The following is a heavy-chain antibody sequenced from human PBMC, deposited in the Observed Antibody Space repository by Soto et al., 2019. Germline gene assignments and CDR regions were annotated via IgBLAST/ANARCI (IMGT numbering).Heavy chain of an antibody. CDR3: ASVVVTARSWGYFDL. CDR1: GGSISSGGYY. V-gene: IGHV4-31*03. D-gene: IGHD2-21*02. CDR2: IYYSGST. Sequence: QVQLQESGPGLVKPSQTLSLTCTVSGGSISSGGYYWSWIRQHPGKGLEWIGYIYYSGSTYYNPSLKSRVTIAVDAAKNQFSRKLSSVTAADTAVYYCASVVVTARSWGYFDLWGRGTLVTVSS. J-gene: IGHJ2*01.